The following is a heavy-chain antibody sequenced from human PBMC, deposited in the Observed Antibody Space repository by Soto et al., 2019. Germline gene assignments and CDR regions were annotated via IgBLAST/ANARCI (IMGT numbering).Heavy chain of an antibody. Sequence: GGSLRLSCAASGFTFSSYAMSWVRQAPGKGLEWVSVIYSGGSTYYADSVKGRFTISRDNSKNTLYLQMNSLRAEDTAVYYCARRANRLYYFDYWGQGTLVTVSS. D-gene: IGHD1-26*01. CDR2: IYSGGST. J-gene: IGHJ4*02. V-gene: IGHV3-53*01. CDR3: ARRANRLYYFDY. CDR1: GFTFSSYA.